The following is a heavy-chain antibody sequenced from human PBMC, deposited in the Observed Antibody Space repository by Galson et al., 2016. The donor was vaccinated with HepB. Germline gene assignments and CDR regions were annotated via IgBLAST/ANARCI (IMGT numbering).Heavy chain of an antibody. J-gene: IGHJ4*02. CDR2: IDPGDSET. D-gene: IGHD3-9*01. CDR3: VKYRRSYRPGLAFDY. CDR1: GYSFSDYW. Sequence: QSGAEVKKPGESLKISCKGSGYSFSDYWIAWVRQMPGKGLDVLGTIDPGDSETKYRPSFEGQVTISVDESIRTAYLQWSSLTTADTAVYYCVKYRRSYRPGLAFDYWGQGTPVTVSS. V-gene: IGHV5-51*01.